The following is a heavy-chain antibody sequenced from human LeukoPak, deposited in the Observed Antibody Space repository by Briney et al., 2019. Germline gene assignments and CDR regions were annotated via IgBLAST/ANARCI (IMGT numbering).Heavy chain of an antibody. V-gene: IGHV3-23*01. CDR3: AKETHGSGSYPIDY. CDR1: GFTFSNYA. Sequence: GGSLRLSCVASGFTFSNYAMGWVRQAPGKGLEWVSTTSSSGDKTYYADSVKGRFTVSRDSPKNTLYLQMNSLRAEDTAVYYCAKETHGSGSYPIDYWGQGTLVTVSS. CDR2: TSSSGDKT. J-gene: IGHJ4*02. D-gene: IGHD3-10*01.